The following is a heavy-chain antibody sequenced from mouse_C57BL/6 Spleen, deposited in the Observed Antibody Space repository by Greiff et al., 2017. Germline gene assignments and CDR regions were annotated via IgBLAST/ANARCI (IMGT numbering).Heavy chain of an antibody. J-gene: IGHJ2*01. CDR1: GYTFTDYY. CDR3: ARRGYYGSSFSFDY. Sequence: EVQLQQSGPELVKPGASVKISCKASGYTFTDYYMNWVKQSHGKSLEWIGDINPNNGGTSYNQKFKGKATLTVDKSSSTAYMELRSLTSEDSAVYYCARRGYYGSSFSFDYWGQGTTLTVSS. D-gene: IGHD1-1*01. CDR2: INPNNGGT. V-gene: IGHV1-26*01.